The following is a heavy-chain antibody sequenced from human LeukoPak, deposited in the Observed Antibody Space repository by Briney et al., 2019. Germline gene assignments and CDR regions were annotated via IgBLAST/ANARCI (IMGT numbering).Heavy chain of an antibody. CDR1: GYTFTSYG. J-gene: IGHJ4*02. V-gene: IGHV1-69*13. Sequence: GASVKVSCKASGYTFTSYGISWVRQAPGQGLEWMGGIIPIFGTANYAQKFQGRVTITADESTSTAYMELSSLRSEDTAVYYCAREWAMVRGARGPHFDYWGQGTLVTVSS. D-gene: IGHD3-10*01. CDR3: AREWAMVRGARGPHFDY. CDR2: IIPIFGTA.